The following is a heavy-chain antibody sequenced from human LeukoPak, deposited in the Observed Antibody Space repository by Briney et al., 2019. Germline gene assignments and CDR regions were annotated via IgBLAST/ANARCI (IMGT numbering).Heavy chain of an antibody. J-gene: IGHJ2*01. CDR3: ARRWGVTTDWYFDL. D-gene: IGHD4-17*01. Sequence: PGGSLRLSCAASGFTFSSYAMSWVRQAPGKGLEWVSAISGSGGSTYYADSVKGRFTISRDNAKNSLYLQMNSLRVEDTAVYYCARRWGVTTDWYFDLWGRGTLVTVSS. CDR1: GFTFSSYA. CDR2: ISGSGGST. V-gene: IGHV3-23*01.